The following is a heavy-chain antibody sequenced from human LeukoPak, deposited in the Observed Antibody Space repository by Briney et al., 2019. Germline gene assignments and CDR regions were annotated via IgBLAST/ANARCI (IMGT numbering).Heavy chain of an antibody. CDR3: ARLDSSYYYGMDV. Sequence: SGPTLVNPTQTLTLTSTFSGFSLSPSGMCVSWIRQPPGKALEWLARIDWDDDKYYSTSLKTRLTISKDTSKNQVVLTMTNMDPVDTATYYCARLDSSYYYGMDVWGQGTTVTVSS. D-gene: IGHD2-15*01. CDR1: GFSLSPSGMC. V-gene: IGHV2-70*11. J-gene: IGHJ6*02. CDR2: IDWDDDK.